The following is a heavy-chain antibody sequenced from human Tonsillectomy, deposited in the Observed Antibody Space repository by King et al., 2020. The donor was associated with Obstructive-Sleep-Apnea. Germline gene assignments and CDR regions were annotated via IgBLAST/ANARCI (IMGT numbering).Heavy chain of an antibody. CDR3: PKIVAGTWNWFDS. CDR1: GFIFSNYA. CDR2: ISFDGSHK. V-gene: IGHV3-30*04. D-gene: IGHD5-12*01. Sequence: QLVQSGGGVVQPGRSMRLSCVGSGFIFSNYAMHWVRQAPGKGLEWVAVISFDGSHKYYADSVKGRFTISRDNSKNLLYLQMNSLRGEDTAVYYCPKIVAGTWNWFDSWGQGTLVTVSS. J-gene: IGHJ5*01.